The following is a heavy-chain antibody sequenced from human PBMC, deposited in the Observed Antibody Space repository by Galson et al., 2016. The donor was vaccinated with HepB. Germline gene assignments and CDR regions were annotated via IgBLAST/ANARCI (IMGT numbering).Heavy chain of an antibody. V-gene: IGHV3-23*01. Sequence: SLRLSCAASGFTFTSYAMNWVRQAPGKGLGWVSAVSSSGVSTYYADSVKGRFTISKDNSKNTLYLQMNSLRAEDTAVYYCAKGRRGDFGGGGGFEIWGQGTMVTVSS. J-gene: IGHJ3*02. D-gene: IGHD4-17*01. CDR1: GFTFTSYA. CDR2: VSSSGVST. CDR3: AKGRRGDFGGGGGFEI.